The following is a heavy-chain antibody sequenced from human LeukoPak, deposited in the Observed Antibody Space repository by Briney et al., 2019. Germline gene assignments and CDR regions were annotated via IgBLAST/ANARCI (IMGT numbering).Heavy chain of an antibody. CDR3: ARQDTAMVYFDY. CDR1: GGSFSGYY. Sequence: SETLSLTCAVYGGSFSGYYWSWIRQPPGKGLEWIGEINHSGSTNYNPSLKSRVTISVDTSKNQFSLKLSSVTAADTAVYYCARQDTAMVYFDYWGQGSLVTVSS. V-gene: IGHV4-34*01. CDR2: INHSGST. D-gene: IGHD5-18*01. J-gene: IGHJ4*02.